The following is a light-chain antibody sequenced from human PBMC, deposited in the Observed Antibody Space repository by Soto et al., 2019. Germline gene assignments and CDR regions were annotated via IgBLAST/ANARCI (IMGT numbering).Light chain of an antibody. V-gene: IGLV2-14*01. J-gene: IGLJ1*01. CDR3: SSYTSSSNPLSV. CDR1: SSDGGGYNY. Sequence: QSALTQPSSVSGSPGQSITISCTVTSSDGGGYNYLSWYQQHPGKAPKLMIYGVSNRPSGVSNRFSGSKSGTTASLTLSVLQAEDEADYYCSSYTSSSNPLSVFGTGTKLTVL. CDR2: GVS.